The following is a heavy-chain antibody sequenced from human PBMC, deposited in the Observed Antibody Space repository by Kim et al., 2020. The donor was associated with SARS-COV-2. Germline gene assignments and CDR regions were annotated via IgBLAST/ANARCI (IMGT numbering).Heavy chain of an antibody. Sequence: SETLSLTCTVSGGPVSSANYYWTWLRQPPGKGLELVGYLFYTGTATSNSTLQSTVTMSVDTSKNQFSLNLTSFTAAATAVYYCARDSSLGGLDVWGQGT. J-gene: IGHJ6*02. D-gene: IGHD3-16*01. CDR2: LFYTGTA. V-gene: IGHV4-61*01. CDR3: ARDSSLGGLDV. CDR1: GGPVSSANYY.